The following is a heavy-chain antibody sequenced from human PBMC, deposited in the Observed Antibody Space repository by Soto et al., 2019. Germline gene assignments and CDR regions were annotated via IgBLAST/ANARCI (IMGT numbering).Heavy chain of an antibody. J-gene: IGHJ6*01. V-gene: IGHV3-30*18. CDR3: AKGIGLRRGFYWREV. D-gene: IGHD2-15*01. CDR2: ISYDGSNK. Sequence: SLRLSCAASGFIFSTYGMHWVRHAPGKGLAWVAVISYDGSNKYYADSGKGRFTISRDNSKNTLYLQMNSLRAKDPAVYYWAKGIGLRRGFYWREVWERETTFAVSS. CDR1: GFIFSTYG.